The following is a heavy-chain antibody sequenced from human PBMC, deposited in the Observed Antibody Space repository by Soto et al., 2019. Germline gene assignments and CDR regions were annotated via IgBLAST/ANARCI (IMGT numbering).Heavy chain of an antibody. V-gene: IGHV4-34*01. CDR1: GGSFSGYY. CDR2: INHSGST. D-gene: IGHD1-7*01. J-gene: IGHJ4*02. CDR3: AIQLDLRDFDY. Sequence: SETLSLTCAVYGGSFSGYYWSWIRQPPGKGLEWIGEINHSGSTNYNPSLKSRVTISVDTSKNQFSLKLSSVTAADTAVYYCAIQLDLRDFDYWGQGTLVTVSS.